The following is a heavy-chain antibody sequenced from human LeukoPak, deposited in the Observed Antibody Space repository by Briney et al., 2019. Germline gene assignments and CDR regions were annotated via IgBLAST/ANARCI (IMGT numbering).Heavy chain of an antibody. Sequence: SETLSLTCSVSGGPISSHYWACIRQPPGKGLEWIGSTSSSGNTYYNPSLKSRLTIFVDTSKNRFSLRLNSVTAADTAVYYCARHRVGELLLPFHFDYWGQGTLFTVSS. J-gene: IGHJ4*02. CDR3: ARHRVGELLLPFHFDY. CDR1: GGPISSHY. D-gene: IGHD3-16*01. V-gene: IGHV4-39*01. CDR2: TSSSGNT.